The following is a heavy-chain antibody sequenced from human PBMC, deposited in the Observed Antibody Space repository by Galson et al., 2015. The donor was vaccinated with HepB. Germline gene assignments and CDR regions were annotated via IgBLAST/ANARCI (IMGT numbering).Heavy chain of an antibody. CDR2: INAGNGNT. V-gene: IGHV1-3*01. CDR1: GYTFTSYA. CDR3: ARGQSRYYYYGMDV. D-gene: IGHD4-11*01. J-gene: IGHJ6*02. Sequence: SVKVSCKASGYTFTSYAMHWVRQAPGQRLEWMGWINAGNGNTKYSQKFQGRVTITRDTSASTAYMELSSLRSEDTAVYYCARGQSRYYYYGMDVWGQGTTVTVSS.